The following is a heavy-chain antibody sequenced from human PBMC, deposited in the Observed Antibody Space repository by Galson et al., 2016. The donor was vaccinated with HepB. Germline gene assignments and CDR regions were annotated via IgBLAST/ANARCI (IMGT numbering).Heavy chain of an antibody. CDR3: ARESTGRGVDAFDI. Sequence: SLRLSCAASGFTFSRYDIHWVRQVTGKGLQWVSAIGGAGDTYYSGSVKGRFTISRENAKNSLYLQMNSLTAGDTVVYYCARESTGRGVDAFDIWGQGTMVIVSS. CDR2: IGGAGDT. D-gene: IGHD3-16*01. J-gene: IGHJ3*02. CDR1: GFTFSRYD. V-gene: IGHV3-13*04.